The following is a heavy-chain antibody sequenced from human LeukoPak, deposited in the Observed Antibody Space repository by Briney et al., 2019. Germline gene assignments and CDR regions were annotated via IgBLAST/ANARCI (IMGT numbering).Heavy chain of an antibody. CDR2: IYYSGST. V-gene: IGHV4-59*01. J-gene: IGHJ4*02. CDR3: ARAISSTSLSYYFDY. D-gene: IGHD2-2*01. Sequence: SETLSLTCTVSGGSISSYNWSWIRQPPGKGLEWIGYIYYSGSTNYNPSLKSRVTISVDTSKNQFSLKLSSVTAADTAVYYCARAISSTSLSYYFDYWGQGTLVTVSS. CDR1: GGSISSYN.